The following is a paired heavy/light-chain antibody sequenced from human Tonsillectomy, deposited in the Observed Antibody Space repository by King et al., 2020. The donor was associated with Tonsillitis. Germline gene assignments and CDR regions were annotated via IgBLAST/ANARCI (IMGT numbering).Light chain of an antibody. J-gene: IGLJ1*01. Sequence: QSALTQPASVSGSPGQSITISCTGTSGDVGSYNHVSWYQQHPGKAPKLVIFEVSKRPSGVFNRFSGSKSGNTASLTISGLQAEDEADYYCCSYAGSSTYVFGSGTKVTVL. CDR2: EVS. V-gene: IGLV2-23*02. CDR3: CSYAGSSTYV. CDR1: SGDVGSYNH.
Heavy chain of an antibody. V-gene: IGHV5-10-1*03. D-gene: IGHD5-12*01. Sequence: EVQLVQSGAEVKKPGESLTISCKGSGYSFTYYRINWVRQMPGKGLEWMGRIDPSDSYTNYSPSFQGHVTISADKSISTAYLQWNSLKASDTAMYYCARQGEVATIKDDWFDPWGQGTLVTVSS. CDR3: ARQGEVATIKDDWFDP. CDR1: GYSFTYYR. CDR2: IDPSDSYT. J-gene: IGHJ5*02.